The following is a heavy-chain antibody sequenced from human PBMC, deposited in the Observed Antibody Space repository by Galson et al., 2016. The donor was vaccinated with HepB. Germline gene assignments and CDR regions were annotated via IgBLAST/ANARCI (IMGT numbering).Heavy chain of an antibody. CDR3: ARDRDRSLDY. Sequence: VKVSCKASGYTFTTNGISWVRQAPGQGLEWVAWISAHNGDTNSAQKFQGRVTLTTDTSTRTAYMGLRSLTSDDTAVYYCARDRDRSLDYWGQGTLVTVSS. CDR2: ISAHNGDT. D-gene: IGHD5-24*01. V-gene: IGHV1-18*04. J-gene: IGHJ4*02. CDR1: GYTFTTNG.